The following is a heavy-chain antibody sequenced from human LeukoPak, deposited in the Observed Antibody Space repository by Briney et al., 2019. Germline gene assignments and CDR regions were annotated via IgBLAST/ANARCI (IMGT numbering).Heavy chain of an antibody. D-gene: IGHD1-26*01. V-gene: IGHV4-39*07. CDR2: IYYSGST. CDR3: ARASGTYYYYYYMDV. J-gene: IGHJ6*03. CDR1: GGSISSSSYY. Sequence: SETLSLTCTVSGGSISSSSYYWGWIRQPPGKGLEWIGSIYYSGSTYYNPSLKSRVTISVDTSKNQFSLKLSSVTAADTAVYYCARASGTYYYYYYMDVWGKGTTVTISS.